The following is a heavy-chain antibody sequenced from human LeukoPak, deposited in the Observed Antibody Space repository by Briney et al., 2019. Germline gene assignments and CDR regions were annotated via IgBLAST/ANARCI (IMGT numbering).Heavy chain of an antibody. D-gene: IGHD3-10*01. CDR3: VRDGEGVAISVNYWFDP. CDR1: GGSFSNYA. V-gene: IGHV1-46*01. Sequence: ASVKVSCKTSGGSFSNYAISWVRQAPGQGLEWMGMIYPSANRPTYAQKFQGRVTMTRDTSTSTFYMQLRSLRSEDTAVYYCVRDGEGVAISVNYWFDPWGQGTLVTVSS. J-gene: IGHJ5*02. CDR2: IYPSANRP.